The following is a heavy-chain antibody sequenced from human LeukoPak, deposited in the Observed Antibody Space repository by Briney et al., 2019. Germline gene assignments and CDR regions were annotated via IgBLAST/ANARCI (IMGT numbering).Heavy chain of an antibody. CDR3: ARSNNAYDYVLDAFDI. CDR2: IYYSGST. Sequence: PSETLSLTCTVSGGSVSSGSYYWSWIRQPPGKGLEWIGYIYYSGSTNYNPSLKSRVTISVDTSKNQFSLKLSSVTAADTAVYYCARSNNAYDYVLDAFDIWGQGTMVTVSS. V-gene: IGHV4-61*01. D-gene: IGHD3-16*01. CDR1: GGSVSSGSYY. J-gene: IGHJ3*02.